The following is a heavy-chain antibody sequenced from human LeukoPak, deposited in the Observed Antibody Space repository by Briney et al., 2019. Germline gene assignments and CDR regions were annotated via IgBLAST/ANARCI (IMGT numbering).Heavy chain of an antibody. Sequence: SETLSLTCTVSGGSISSSSYYWGWIRQPPGKGLEWIGSLYYSGSTYYNPSLKSRVTISVDTSKNQFSLKLSSVTAADTAVYYCARGPLYYYDSSGYRFDYWGQGTLVTVFS. J-gene: IGHJ4*02. D-gene: IGHD3-22*01. V-gene: IGHV4-39*01. CDR3: ARGPLYYYDSSGYRFDY. CDR1: GGSISSSSYY. CDR2: LYYSGST.